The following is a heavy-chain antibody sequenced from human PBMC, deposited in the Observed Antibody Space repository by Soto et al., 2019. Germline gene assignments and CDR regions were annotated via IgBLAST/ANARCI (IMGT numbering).Heavy chain of an antibody. D-gene: IGHD3-10*01. CDR1: GFTFSSYA. CDR2: ISGSGGST. CDR3: VLWPPYYFDY. Sequence: EVQLLESGGGLVQPGGSLRLSCAASGFTFSSYAVSWVRQAPGKGLEWVSAISGSGGSTYYADSVKGRFTISRDNSENTLYLQMNSLRAEDTAVYYCVLWPPYYFDYWGQGTLVTVSS. V-gene: IGHV3-23*01. J-gene: IGHJ4*02.